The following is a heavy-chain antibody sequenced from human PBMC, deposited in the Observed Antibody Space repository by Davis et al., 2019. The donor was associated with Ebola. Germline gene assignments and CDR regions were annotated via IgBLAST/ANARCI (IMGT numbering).Heavy chain of an antibody. CDR3: ASGDIVVVVAATGGAFDI. D-gene: IGHD2-15*01. J-gene: IGHJ3*02. CDR1: GYTFINYA. Sequence: AASVKVSCKASGYTFINYAIHWVRQAPGQRLEWMGWINAGDGKIIYSENFQGRLTITRDTSATTAYMELSSLRSEDTAVYYCASGDIVVVVAATGGAFDIWGQGTMVTVSS. CDR2: INAGDGKI. V-gene: IGHV1-3*01.